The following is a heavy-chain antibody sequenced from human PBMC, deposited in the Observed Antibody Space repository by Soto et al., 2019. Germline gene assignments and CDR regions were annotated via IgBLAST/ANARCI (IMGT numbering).Heavy chain of an antibody. J-gene: IGHJ4*02. V-gene: IGHV5-51*01. CDR1: GYRFSNYW. D-gene: IGHD3-10*01. Sequence: PGESLKISCKTSGYRFSNYWIGWVRQTSGKGLEWMAIIYPGDSDTRYSQPFEGRVTISADKSITTAYLEWRSLEASDTATYYCVSQGGDSLGSSTYRFDNWGQGTLVTVSS. CDR3: VSQGGDSLGSSTYRFDN. CDR2: IYPGDSDT.